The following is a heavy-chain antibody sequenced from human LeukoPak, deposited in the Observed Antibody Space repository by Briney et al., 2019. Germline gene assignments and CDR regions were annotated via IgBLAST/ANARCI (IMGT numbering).Heavy chain of an antibody. V-gene: IGHV1-3*01. CDR2: INAGNGNT. Sequence: GASVKVSCKASGYTFTSYAMHWVRQAPGQRLEWMGRINAGNGNTKYSQKFQGRVTITRDTSASTAYMELSSLRSEDTAVYYCARSHLLVVPAAIYYYYYGMDVWGQGTTVTVSS. CDR1: GYTFTSYA. D-gene: IGHD2-2*01. J-gene: IGHJ6*02. CDR3: ARSHLLVVPAAIYYYYYGMDV.